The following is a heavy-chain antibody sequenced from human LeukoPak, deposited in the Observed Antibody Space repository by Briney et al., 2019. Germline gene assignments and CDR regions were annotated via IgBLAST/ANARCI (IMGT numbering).Heavy chain of an antibody. V-gene: IGHV3-30*04. CDR1: GFTFSSYA. D-gene: IGHD5-18*01. CDR3: ATEVDTAMVDSDY. CDR2: ISYDGSNK. Sequence: GGSLRLSCAASGFTFSSYAMHWVRQAPGKGLEWVAVISYDGSNKYYADSVKGRFTISRDNSKNTLYLQMNSLRAEDTAVYYCATEVDTAMVDSDYWGQGTLVTVSS. J-gene: IGHJ4*02.